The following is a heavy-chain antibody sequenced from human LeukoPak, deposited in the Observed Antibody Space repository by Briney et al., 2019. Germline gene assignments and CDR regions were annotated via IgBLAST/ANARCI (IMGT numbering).Heavy chain of an antibody. V-gene: IGHV4-34*01. D-gene: IGHD3-10*01. CDR3: ARYQITMVRGVIESSGMDV. CDR2: IYYSGST. Sequence: SETLSLTCAVYGGSFSGYYWSWIRQPPGKGLEWIGSIYYSGSTYYNPSLKSRVTISVDTSKNQFSLKLSSVTAADTAVYYCARYQITMVRGVIESSGMDVWGKGTTVTVSS. CDR1: GGSFSGYY. J-gene: IGHJ6*03.